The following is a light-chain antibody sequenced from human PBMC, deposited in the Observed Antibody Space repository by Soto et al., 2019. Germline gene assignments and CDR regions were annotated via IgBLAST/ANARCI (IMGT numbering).Light chain of an antibody. CDR2: DAS. J-gene: IGKJ1*01. CDR3: QQYGSTPRT. CDR1: QSVSSSY. V-gene: IGKV3-20*01. Sequence: ETVLTQSPGTLSLSPGDRDTLSCRASQSVSSSYLAWYQQKPGQAPRLLIYDASRRATGIPDRFSGSGSGTDFTLTISRLEPEDFAVYYCQQYGSTPRTLGQGTKV.